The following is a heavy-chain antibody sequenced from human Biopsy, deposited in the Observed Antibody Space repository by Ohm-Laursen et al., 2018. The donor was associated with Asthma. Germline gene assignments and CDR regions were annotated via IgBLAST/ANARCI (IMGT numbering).Heavy chain of an antibody. J-gene: IGHJ3*02. Sequence: ETLSLTCAVYGGSFSGYYWSWIRQPPGKGLEWIGEINHSGSTNYNPSLKSRVTISVDTSKNQFSLKLSSVTAADTAVYYCARDRVHGRYSYDYNDAFDIWGQGTMVTVSS. CDR2: INHSGST. D-gene: IGHD5-18*01. CDR1: GGSFSGYY. CDR3: ARDRVHGRYSYDYNDAFDI. V-gene: IGHV4-34*01.